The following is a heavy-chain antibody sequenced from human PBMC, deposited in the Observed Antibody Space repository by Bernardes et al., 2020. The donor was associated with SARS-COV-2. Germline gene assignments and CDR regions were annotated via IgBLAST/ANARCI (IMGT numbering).Heavy chain of an antibody. Sequence: ASVKVSCKASGYTFTSYHMHWVRQAPGQGLEWMGIINPSGGSTSYAQKFQGRVTMTRDTSKNQFSLKLSSVTAADTAVYYCARGGSRATWIQLWFSPPFDYWGQGTLVTVSS. V-gene: IGHV1-46*01. CDR2: INPSGGST. D-gene: IGHD5-18*01. CDR3: ARGGSRATWIQLWFSPPFDY. J-gene: IGHJ4*02. CDR1: GYTFTSYH.